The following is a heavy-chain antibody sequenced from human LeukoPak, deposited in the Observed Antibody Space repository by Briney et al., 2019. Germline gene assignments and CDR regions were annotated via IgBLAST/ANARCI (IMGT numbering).Heavy chain of an antibody. CDR2: INTDGRST. CDR1: GFTFRSYW. J-gene: IGHJ4*02. Sequence: PGGSLRLSCAASGFTFRSYWMHWVRQAPGKGLVWVSRINTDGRSTSYADSVKGRFTIPRDNAKNTLFLQMNSLRAEDTAVYYCARGRELVDYWGQGTLVTVSS. V-gene: IGHV3-74*01. CDR3: ARGRELVDY. D-gene: IGHD1-26*01.